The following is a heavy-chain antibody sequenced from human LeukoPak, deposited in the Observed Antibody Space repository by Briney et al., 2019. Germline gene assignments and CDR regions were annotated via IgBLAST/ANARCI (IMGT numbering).Heavy chain of an antibody. Sequence: PGGSLRLSCAASALAISSDDMNWVRQAPGKGLGWVSTITDSGVRTYYADSVKGRFTVSRDNSKNTLYLQMNSLRAEDTAVYYCARDAWEILARYDAFDIWGQGTMVTVSS. D-gene: IGHD1-26*01. CDR1: ALAISSDD. V-gene: IGHV3-23*01. CDR2: ITDSGVRT. CDR3: ARDAWEILARYDAFDI. J-gene: IGHJ3*02.